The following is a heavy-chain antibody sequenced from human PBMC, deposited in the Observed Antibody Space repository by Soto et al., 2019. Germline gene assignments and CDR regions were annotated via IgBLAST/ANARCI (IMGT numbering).Heavy chain of an antibody. V-gene: IGHV1-46*01. J-gene: IGHJ4*02. CDR1: GYTFTSYY. D-gene: IGHD3-22*01. CDR2: INPSGGST. Sequence: QVQLVQSGAEVKKPGASVKVSCKASGYTFTSYYMHWVRQAPGQGLEWMGIINPSGGSTSYAQKFQGRVTMTRDTSTSTVYMEVSSLRSEDTAVYYCARDNYYYDSSGYYPDDYWGQGTLVTVSS. CDR3: ARDNYYYDSSGYYPDDY.